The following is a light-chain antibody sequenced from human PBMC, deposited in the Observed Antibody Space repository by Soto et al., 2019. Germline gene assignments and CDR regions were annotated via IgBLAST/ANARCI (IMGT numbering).Light chain of an antibody. CDR3: QHYNSYPEA. CDR1: QTISSW. CDR2: KAS. J-gene: IGKJ1*01. Sequence: QMTQSPSTRLGSVGDRVTITCRASQTISSWLAWYQQKPGKAPKLLIYKASPLTSGVPSRFSGSGSGTEFTLTISSLQPDDFATYYCQHYNSYPEAFGQGTKVDI. V-gene: IGKV1-5*03.